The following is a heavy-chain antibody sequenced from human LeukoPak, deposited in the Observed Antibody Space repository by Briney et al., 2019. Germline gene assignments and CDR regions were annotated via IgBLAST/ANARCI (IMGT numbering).Heavy chain of an antibody. V-gene: IGHV4-59*12. CDR1: GGSISSYY. CDR3: ARAGNSYCSSTSCYVDY. CDR2: IYYSGST. D-gene: IGHD2-2*01. J-gene: IGHJ4*02. Sequence: SETLSLTCTVSGGSISSYYWSWIRQPPGKGLEWIGYIYYSGSTNYNPSLKSRVTMSVDTSKNQFSLKLSSVTAADTAVYYCARAGNSYCSSTSCYVDYWGQGTLVTVSS.